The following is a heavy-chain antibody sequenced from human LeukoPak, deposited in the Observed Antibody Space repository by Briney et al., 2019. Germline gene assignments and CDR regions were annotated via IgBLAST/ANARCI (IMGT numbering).Heavy chain of an antibody. D-gene: IGHD3-10*01. CDR1: GFTITTYA. Sequence: QPGGSLRLSCAASGFTITTYAMGWVRQAPGKGLEWVSAISGSGGNTYYADSVKGRFTISRDNSKNTLYLQMNSLRAEDTAIYYCAKGVLPTGFDYWGQGTLVTVSS. V-gene: IGHV3-23*01. CDR3: AKGVLPTGFDY. CDR2: ISGSGGNT. J-gene: IGHJ4*02.